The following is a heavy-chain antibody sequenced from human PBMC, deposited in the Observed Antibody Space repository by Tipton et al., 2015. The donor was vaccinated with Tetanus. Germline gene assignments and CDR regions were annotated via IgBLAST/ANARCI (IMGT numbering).Heavy chain of an antibody. V-gene: IGHV3-48*02. CDR2: ISSSSSTI. Sequence: SLRFSCAASGFTFSSYSMNWVRQAPGKGLEWVSNISSSSSTIYYADSVKGRFTITRDSAKNSLSLQMNSLRDEDSAVYYCARQVALDYWGQGTLVTVSS. J-gene: IGHJ4*02. CDR1: GFTFSSYS. CDR3: ARQVALDY.